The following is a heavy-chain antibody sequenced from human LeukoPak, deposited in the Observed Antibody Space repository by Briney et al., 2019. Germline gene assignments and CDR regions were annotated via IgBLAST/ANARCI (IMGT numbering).Heavy chain of an antibody. J-gene: IGHJ6*02. V-gene: IGHV4-30-4*01. D-gene: IGHD2-2*02. CDR2: IYYSGST. CDR1: GGSISSGDYY. Sequence: SETLSLTCTVSGGSISSGDYYWSWIRQPPGKGLEWTGYIYYSGSTYYNPSLKSRVTISVDTSKNQFSLKLSSVTAADTAVYYCARADCSSTSCYKGYADYYYGMDVWGQGTTVTVSS. CDR3: ARADCSSTSCYKGYADYYYGMDV.